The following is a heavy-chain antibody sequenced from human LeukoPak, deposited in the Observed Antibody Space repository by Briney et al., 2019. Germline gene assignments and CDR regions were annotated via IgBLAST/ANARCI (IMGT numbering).Heavy chain of an antibody. D-gene: IGHD2-15*01. CDR1: GGSISSYY. CDR2: IYYSGGT. V-gene: IGHV4-59*01. J-gene: IGHJ3*02. Sequence: PSEPLSLTCIVSGGSISSYYWSWIRQPPGKGLEWIGYIYYSGGTNYNPSLKSRVTISVDTSKNQFSLKLSSVTAADTAVYYCARGSADDAFHIWGQGTMVTVSS. CDR3: ARGSADDAFHI.